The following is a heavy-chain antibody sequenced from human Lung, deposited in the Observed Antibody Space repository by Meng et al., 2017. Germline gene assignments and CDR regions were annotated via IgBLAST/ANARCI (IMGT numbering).Heavy chain of an antibody. CDR2: ISSGSSYI. V-gene: IGHV3-21*03. D-gene: IGHD4-23*01. CDR3: ARDYGGNSGGY. J-gene: IGHJ4*02. CDR1: GFTFSEYS. Sequence: EVECVECGGGLVKPGGCLTLSCAAYGFTFSEYSMNWVRQAPGKGLEWVSSISSGSSYIYYADSVKGRFNISRDNAKNSLYLHMNSLRVEDTGLYYCARDYGGNSGGYWGQGTLVTVSS.